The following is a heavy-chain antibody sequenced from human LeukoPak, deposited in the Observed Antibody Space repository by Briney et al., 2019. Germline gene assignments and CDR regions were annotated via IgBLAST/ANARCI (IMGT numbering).Heavy chain of an antibody. CDR3: TSVAGERFGESIIDY. D-gene: IGHD3-10*01. CDR2: IRSKAYGGTT. Sequence: PGGSLRLSCTASGFTFGDYAMSWVRQAPGKGLEWVGFIRSKAYGGTTEYAESVKGRFTISRDDSKSIAYLQMNSLKTEDTAVYYCTSVAGERFGESIIDYWGQGTLVTVSS. CDR1: GFTFGDYA. V-gene: IGHV3-49*04. J-gene: IGHJ4*02.